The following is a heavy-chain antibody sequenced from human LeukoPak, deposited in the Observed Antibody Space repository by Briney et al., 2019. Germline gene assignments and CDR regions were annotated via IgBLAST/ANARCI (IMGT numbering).Heavy chain of an antibody. J-gene: IGHJ4*02. CDR2: ISAYNGNT. CDR3: ARDLVGITGTKAFDY. Sequence: ASVKVSCKASGYTFTSYGISWVRQAPGQGLEWMGWISAYNGNTNYAQKLQGRVTMTTDTSTSTAYMELGSLGSDDTAVYYCARDLVGITGTKAFDYWGQGTLVTVSS. D-gene: IGHD1-7*01. V-gene: IGHV1-18*01. CDR1: GYTFTSYG.